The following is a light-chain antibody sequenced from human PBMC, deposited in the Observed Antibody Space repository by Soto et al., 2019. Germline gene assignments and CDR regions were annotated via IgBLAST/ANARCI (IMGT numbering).Light chain of an antibody. V-gene: IGKV1-5*01. Sequence: DIQMTQSPSTLSASVGDRVTITCRASQRISSWLAWYQQKPGKAPKLLIYDASSLESGVPSRFSGSGSGTEFTLTISSLQADDFATYYCQQYNSWTFGQGTKVEIK. CDR2: DAS. CDR1: QRISSW. J-gene: IGKJ1*01. CDR3: QQYNSWT.